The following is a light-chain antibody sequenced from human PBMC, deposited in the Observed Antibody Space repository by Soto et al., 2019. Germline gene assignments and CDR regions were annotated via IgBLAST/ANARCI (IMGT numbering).Light chain of an antibody. Sequence: IQLTQSPSSLSASVGDRVTITCRASQDISSSLLWYQQKPGKAPNLLIYAASTLQSGVPSRFSGAGSGTDFTLTISSLQPEDFATYFCQQVSTHPPYTFGQGTKLDLK. V-gene: IGKV1-9*01. J-gene: IGKJ2*01. CDR2: AAS. CDR1: QDISSS. CDR3: QQVSTHPPYT.